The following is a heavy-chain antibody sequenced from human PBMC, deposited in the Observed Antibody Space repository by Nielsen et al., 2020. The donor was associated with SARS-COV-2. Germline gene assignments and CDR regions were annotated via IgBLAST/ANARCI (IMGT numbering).Heavy chain of an antibody. J-gene: IGHJ6*02. CDR3: ARDRQPLNYYYGMDV. Sequence: ASVKVSCKASGGTFSSYAVSWVRQAPGQGLEWVGWINTNTGNPTYAQAFTGRFVFSLDTSVSTAFLQISSLKAEDTAVYYCARDRQPLNYYYGMDVWGQGTTVTVSS. V-gene: IGHV7-4-1*02. CDR1: GGTFSSYA. CDR2: INTNTGNP. D-gene: IGHD1-1*01.